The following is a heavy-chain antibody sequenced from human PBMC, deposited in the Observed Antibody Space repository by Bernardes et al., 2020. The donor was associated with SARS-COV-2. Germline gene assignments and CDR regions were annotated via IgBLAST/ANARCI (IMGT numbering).Heavy chain of an antibody. Sequence: GGSLRLSCVASDFTFSDYAMNWVRQAPGKGLEWVSSISSSGDTTFYADSVKGRFTISRDSSKNTLGLQMNSLRAEDTAVYYCAKWWDQWGLWSGYPDDYWGQGTLVTVSS. V-gene: IGHV3-23*01. D-gene: IGHD3-3*01. CDR3: AKWWDQWGLWSGYPDDY. CDR2: ISSSGDTT. CDR1: DFTFSDYA. J-gene: IGHJ4*02.